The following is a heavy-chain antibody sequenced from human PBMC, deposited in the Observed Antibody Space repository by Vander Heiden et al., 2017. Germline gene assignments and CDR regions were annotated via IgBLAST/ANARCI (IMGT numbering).Heavy chain of an antibody. CDR2: NNHSGST. CDR3: ARGGGRGYSYGYRPLLYYYGMDV. Sequence: QVQLQQWGAGLLKPSETLSLTCAVYGGSFSGYYWSWIRQPPGKGLEWIGENNHSGSTNYNPSLKSRVTISVDTSKNQFSLKLSSVTAADTAVYYCARGGGRGYSYGYRPLLYYYGMDVWGQGTTVTVSS. V-gene: IGHV4-34*01. J-gene: IGHJ6*02. D-gene: IGHD5-18*01. CDR1: GGSFSGYY.